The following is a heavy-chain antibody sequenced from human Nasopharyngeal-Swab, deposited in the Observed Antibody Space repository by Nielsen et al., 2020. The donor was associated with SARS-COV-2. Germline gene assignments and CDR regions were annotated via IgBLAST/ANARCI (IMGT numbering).Heavy chain of an antibody. CDR2: IDPSDSYT. CDR3: AGYGSIWQLVGIY. CDR1: GYSFTSYW. Sequence: GESLKISCKGSGYSFTSYWISWVRQMPGKGLEWMGRIDPSDSYTNYSPSFQGHVTISADKSISTAYLQWSSLKASDTAMYYCAGYGSIWQLVGIYWGQGTLVTVSS. J-gene: IGHJ4*02. V-gene: IGHV5-10-1*01. D-gene: IGHD6-6*01.